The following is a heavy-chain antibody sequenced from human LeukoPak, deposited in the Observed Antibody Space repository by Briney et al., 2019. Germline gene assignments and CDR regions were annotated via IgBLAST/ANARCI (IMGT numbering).Heavy chain of an antibody. D-gene: IGHD3-16*01. CDR2: ISIGGDTT. CDR1: GFTFSSHG. V-gene: IGHV3-23*01. Sequence: GGSLRLSCSASGFTFSSHGMCWVRQAPGRGLEWVSSISIGGDTTYSDSVKGRFTISRDNSKNTLYLQMHSLRAEDTALYYCAKPVIPSAYQGTYYMDVWGKGTMVTVSS. J-gene: IGHJ6*03. CDR3: AKPVIPSAYQGTYYMDV.